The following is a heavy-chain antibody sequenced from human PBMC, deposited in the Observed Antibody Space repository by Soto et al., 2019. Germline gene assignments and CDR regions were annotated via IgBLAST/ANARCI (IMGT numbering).Heavy chain of an antibody. CDR1: GGSISSYY. J-gene: IGHJ3*02. CDR3: ARAPTMVRGVDAFDI. V-gene: IGHV4-59*01. CDR2: IYYSGST. Sequence: LSETLSLTCTVSGGSISSYYWNWIRQPPGKGLEWIGYIYYSGSTNYNPSLKSRVTISVDTSKNQFSLKLTSVTAADTAVYYCARAPTMVRGVDAFDIWGQGTMVTVSS. D-gene: IGHD3-10*01.